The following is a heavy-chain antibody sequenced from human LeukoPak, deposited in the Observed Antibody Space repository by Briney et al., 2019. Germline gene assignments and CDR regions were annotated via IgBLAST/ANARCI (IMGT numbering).Heavy chain of an antibody. Sequence: GGSLRLSCAASGFTFRNYDMNWVRLAPGKGLERVSYISRSGSTTYYADSVKGRFTISRDNAKNFLYLQVNSLRADDTAVYYCVGEPYFDYWGQGTLVTVSS. J-gene: IGHJ4*02. V-gene: IGHV3-48*01. CDR2: ISRSGSTT. CDR1: GFTFRNYD. CDR3: VGEPYFDY.